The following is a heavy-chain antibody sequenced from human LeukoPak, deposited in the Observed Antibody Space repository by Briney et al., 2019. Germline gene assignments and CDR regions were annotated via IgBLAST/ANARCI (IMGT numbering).Heavy chain of an antibody. J-gene: IGHJ3*02. Sequence: GASVKVSCKASGGTFSSYAISWVRQAPGQGLEWMGGIIPIFGTANYAQKFQGRVTITADESTSTAYMELSSLRSEDTAVYYCARDFVGRKVVAATLDAFDIWGQGTTVTVSS. CDR1: GGTFSSYA. V-gene: IGHV1-69*13. D-gene: IGHD2-15*01. CDR3: ARDFVGRKVVAATLDAFDI. CDR2: IIPIFGTA.